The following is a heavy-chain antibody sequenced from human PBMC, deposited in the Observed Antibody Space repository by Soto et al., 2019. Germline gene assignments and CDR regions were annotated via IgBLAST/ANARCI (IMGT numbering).Heavy chain of an antibody. D-gene: IGHD6-19*01. J-gene: IGHJ4*02. CDR3: AKSPPAVAGYFDY. CDR1: GFTFSSSG. Sequence: ESGGGVVPPGRSLRLSCVASGFTFSSSGMHWVRQAPGKGLEWVAVTSYDGSNGYYADSVRGRFTISRDNSKNTLYLQMNSLRAEDTAVYYCAKSPPAVAGYFDYWGQGTLVTVSS. CDR2: TSYDGSNG. V-gene: IGHV3-30*18.